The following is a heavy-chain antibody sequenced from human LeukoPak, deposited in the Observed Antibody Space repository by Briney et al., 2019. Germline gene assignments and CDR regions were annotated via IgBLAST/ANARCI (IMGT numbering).Heavy chain of an antibody. J-gene: IGHJ4*02. D-gene: IGHD5-24*01. CDR1: GFTFSSYS. CDR2: ISSSSSYI. CDR3: ARAAGEMATIRY. Sequence: GGSLRLSCAASGFTFSSYSMNWVRQAPGKGLEWVSSISSSSSYIYYADTVKGRFTISRDNAKNSLYLQMNSLRAEDTAVYYCARAAGEMATIRYWGQGTLVTVSS. V-gene: IGHV3-21*01.